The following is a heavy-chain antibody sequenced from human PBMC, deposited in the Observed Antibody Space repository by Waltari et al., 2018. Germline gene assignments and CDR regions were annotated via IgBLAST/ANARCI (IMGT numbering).Heavy chain of an antibody. CDR1: GGSISTYY. CDR2: IYYSGTT. CDR3: ARGYSGNYGRFDY. D-gene: IGHD5-12*01. V-gene: IGHV4-59*01. J-gene: IGHJ4*02. Sequence: QVQLQESGPGLVKPSETLSLNCTVSGGSISTYYWSWIRQPPGKGLEWIGYIYYSGTTNYNPSLKSRVTISVDTSKNQFSLKLSSVTAADTAVYYCARGYSGNYGRFDYWGQGTLVTVSS.